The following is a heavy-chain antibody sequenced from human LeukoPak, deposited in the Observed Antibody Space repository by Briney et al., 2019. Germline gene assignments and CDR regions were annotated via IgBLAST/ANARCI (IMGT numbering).Heavy chain of an antibody. CDR1: GFTFSNYW. Sequence: GGSLRLSCAASGFTFSNYWMNWVRQAPGKGLEWVANIKEDGSEKFYVDSVKGRFIISRDNAKNSLYLQMNSLRAEDTAVYYCARDSQQLNFDYWGQGTLVTVSS. J-gene: IGHJ4*02. D-gene: IGHD4-11*01. CDR3: ARDSQQLNFDY. CDR2: IKEDGSEK. V-gene: IGHV3-7*04.